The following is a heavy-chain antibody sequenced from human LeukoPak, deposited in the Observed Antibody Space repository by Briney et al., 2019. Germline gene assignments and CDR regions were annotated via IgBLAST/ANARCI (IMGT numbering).Heavy chain of an antibody. V-gene: IGHV4-59*12. D-gene: IGHD6-19*01. CDR3: ASSTWYSSGPSF. CDR2: IYYSGST. CDR1: GGSISSYY. J-gene: IGHJ3*01. Sequence: SETLSLTCTVSGGSISSYYWSWIRQPPGKGLEWIGSIYYSGSTYYNPSLKSRVTISVDTSKNQFSLKLNSVTAADTAVFYCASSTWYSSGPSFWGQGTMVTVSS.